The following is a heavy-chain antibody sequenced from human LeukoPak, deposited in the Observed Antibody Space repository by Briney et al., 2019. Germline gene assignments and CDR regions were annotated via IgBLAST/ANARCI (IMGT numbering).Heavy chain of an antibody. CDR3: ARVRYYDASGYTKAFDY. CDR1: GGTFSSYA. V-gene: IGHV1-69*06. Sequence: ASVKVSCKASGGTFSSYAISWVRQAPGQGLEWMGGIIPIFGTANYAQKFQGRVTITADKSTSTAYMELSSLRSEDTAVYYCARVRYYDASGYTKAFDYWGQGTLVTVSS. J-gene: IGHJ4*02. CDR2: IIPIFGTA. D-gene: IGHD3-22*01.